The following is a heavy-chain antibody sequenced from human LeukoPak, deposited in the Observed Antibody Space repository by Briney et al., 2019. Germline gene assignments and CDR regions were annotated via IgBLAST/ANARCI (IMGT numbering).Heavy chain of an antibody. J-gene: IGHJ3*02. CDR3: VLTMIVVRDAFDI. D-gene: IGHD3-22*01. CDR1: GGSFSGYY. Sequence: SETLSLTCAVYGGSFSGYYWSWIRQPPGKGLEWIGEINHSGSTNYNPSLKSRVTISVDTSKNQFSLKLSSVTAADTAVYYCVLTMIVVRDAFDIWGQGTMVTVSS. V-gene: IGHV4-34*01. CDR2: INHSGST.